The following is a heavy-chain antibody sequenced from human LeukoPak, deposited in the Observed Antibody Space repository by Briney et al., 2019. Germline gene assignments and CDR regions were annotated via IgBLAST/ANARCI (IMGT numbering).Heavy chain of an antibody. V-gene: IGHV1-2*06. D-gene: IGHD3-10*01. CDR1: GYRFTDYY. CDR2: INPKTDGR. CDR3: ARVGFDGSGSYYNS. J-gene: IGHJ4*02. Sequence: ASVRLSCRASGYRFTDYYIHWVRQAPGQGLEWLGRINPKTDGREYGQRFQGRVTVTRDTSINTVYLDLTRLRSDDTALYYCARVGFDGSGSYYNSWGQGTLVTVSS.